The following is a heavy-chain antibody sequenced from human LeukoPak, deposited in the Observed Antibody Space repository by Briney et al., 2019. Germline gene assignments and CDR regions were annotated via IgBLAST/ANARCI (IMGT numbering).Heavy chain of an antibody. D-gene: IGHD3-3*01. CDR3: ARFYASYYDFWSGSSP. Sequence: GGSLRLSCAASGFTFSSYGMHWVRQAPGKGLEWVAVIWYDGSNKYYADSVKGRLTISRDNSKNTLYLQMNSLRAEDTAVCYCARFYASYYDFWSGSSPWGQGTLVTVSS. CDR2: IWYDGSNK. V-gene: IGHV3-33*01. CDR1: GFTFSSYG. J-gene: IGHJ5*02.